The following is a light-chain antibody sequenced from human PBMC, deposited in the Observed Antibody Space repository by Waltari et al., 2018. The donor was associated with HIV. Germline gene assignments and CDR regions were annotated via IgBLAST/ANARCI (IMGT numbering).Light chain of an antibody. Sequence: QSVLTQPPSASGTPRQRVTISCSGSSSNIGSNYVYWYQQLPGTAPKLLIYRNNQRPSGVPDRFSGSKSGTSASLAISGLRSEDEADYYCAAWDASLRGVFGTGTKVTVL. CDR3: AAWDASLRGV. J-gene: IGLJ1*01. CDR1: SSNIGSNY. CDR2: RNN. V-gene: IGLV1-47*01.